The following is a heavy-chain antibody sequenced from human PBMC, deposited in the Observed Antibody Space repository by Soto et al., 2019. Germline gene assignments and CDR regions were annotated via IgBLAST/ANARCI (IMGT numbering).Heavy chain of an antibody. CDR3: ARVASIAAPPPPWFDP. J-gene: IGHJ5*02. CDR1: GYTFTSYG. V-gene: IGHV1-18*01. CDR2: ISAYNGNT. D-gene: IGHD6-6*01. Sequence: QVQLVQSGAEVKKPGASVKVSCKASGYTFTSYGISWVRQAPGQGLEWMGWISAYNGNTNYAQKLQGRVTMTTDTSTSTGYLEVRRLRSDDPAVDYCARVASIAAPPPPWFDPWGQGTLVTVSS.